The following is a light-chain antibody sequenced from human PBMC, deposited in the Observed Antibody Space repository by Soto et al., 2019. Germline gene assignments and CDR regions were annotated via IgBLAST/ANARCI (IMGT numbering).Light chain of an antibody. V-gene: IGLV2-14*01. CDR2: DVS. Sequence: QSVLTQPASVSGSPGQSITISCTGTSSDVGAYNYVSWYQQHPGKAPKLMIYDVSNRPSGVSDRFSGSKSGNMASLTISGLQAEDEADYYCSSYTRSSARVFGTGTKLTVL. J-gene: IGLJ1*01. CDR3: SSYTRSSARV. CDR1: SSDVGAYNY.